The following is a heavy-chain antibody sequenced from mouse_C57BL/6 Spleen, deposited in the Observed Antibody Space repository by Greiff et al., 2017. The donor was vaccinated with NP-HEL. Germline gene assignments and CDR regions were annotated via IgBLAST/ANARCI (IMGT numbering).Heavy chain of an antibody. CDR2: INPSSGYN. CDR3: AIPRQPNIYYAMDY. D-gene: IGHD6-1*01. V-gene: IGHV1-7*01. Sequence: VQLQQSGAELAKPGASVKLSCKASGYTFTSYWMHWVKQRPGQGLEWIGYINPSSGYNKYNQKFKDKATLTADKSSSTAYMQLSSLTYEDSAVYYCAIPRQPNIYYAMDYWGQGTSGTVSS. CDR1: GYTFTSYW. J-gene: IGHJ4*01.